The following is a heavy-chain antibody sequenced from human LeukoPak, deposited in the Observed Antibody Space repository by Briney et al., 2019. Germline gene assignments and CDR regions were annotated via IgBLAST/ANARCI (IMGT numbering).Heavy chain of an antibody. CDR1: GGSFSGYY. V-gene: IGHV4-34*01. D-gene: IGHD6-6*01. J-gene: IGHJ4*02. Sequence: SETLSLTCAVYGGSFSGYYWSWIRQRPGKGLEWIGEINHSGSTNYNPSLKSRVTISVDTSKNQFSLKLSSVTAADTAVYYCARVGGSSSPFNYWGQGALVTVSS. CDR2: INHSGST. CDR3: ARVGGSSSPFNY.